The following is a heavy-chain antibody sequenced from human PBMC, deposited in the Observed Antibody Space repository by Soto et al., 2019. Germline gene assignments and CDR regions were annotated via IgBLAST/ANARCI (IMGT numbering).Heavy chain of an antibody. Sequence: EVQLVESGGGLVQPGGSLRLSCAASGFSFSDYWSHWVRQAPEKGLEWVSRIKTDGTSTDYADSVKGRFTISRDNAKNTLYLQMNSLSAEDTAVYYCAKREGNTYGLFHWGQGTLVTVSS. D-gene: IGHD3-10*01. CDR2: IKTDGTST. CDR1: GFSFSDYW. CDR3: AKREGNTYGLFH. V-gene: IGHV3-74*01. J-gene: IGHJ4*02.